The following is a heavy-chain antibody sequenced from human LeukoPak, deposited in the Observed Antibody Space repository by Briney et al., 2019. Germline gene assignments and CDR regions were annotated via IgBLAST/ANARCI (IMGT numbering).Heavy chain of an antibody. CDR1: GYTFTDYY. CDR2: INPNSGDT. Sequence: ASVKVSCKASGYTFTDYYMHWVRQAPGQGLEWMGRINPNSGDTKYAQKFQGRVTMTRDTSSSTANMELSRLRSDDTAVYYCARKYDILTGYANWFDPWGQGTLVTVSS. J-gene: IGHJ5*02. V-gene: IGHV1-2*06. CDR3: ARKYDILTGYANWFDP. D-gene: IGHD3-9*01.